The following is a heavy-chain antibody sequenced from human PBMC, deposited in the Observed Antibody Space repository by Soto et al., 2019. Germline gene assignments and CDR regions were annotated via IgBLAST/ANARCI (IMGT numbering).Heavy chain of an antibody. V-gene: IGHV4-30-4*01. CDR2: IYYSGTA. CDR3: ARRRLAGRTSVLTPVGLVI. J-gene: IGHJ3*02. Sequence: QVQLQESRPRLVKSSETLSLACTVSGASITNGDQYWSWIRQPPGRGLEFIGYIYYSGTAYYNPSLKSRVTSSQDTYKNQVSLKMNNVTATDTALYYCARRRLAGRTSVLTPVGLVIWGHWTLVTVSS. CDR1: GASITNGDQY. D-gene: IGHD4-17*01.